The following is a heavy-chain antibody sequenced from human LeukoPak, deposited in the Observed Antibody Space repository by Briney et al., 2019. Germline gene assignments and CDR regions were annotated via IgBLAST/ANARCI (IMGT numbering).Heavy chain of an antibody. CDR1: GFTFSSYA. Sequence: PGGSLRLSCAASGFTFSSYAMHWVRQAPGKGLEWVAVISYDGSNKYYADSVKGRFTISRDNSKNTLYLQMNSLRAEDTAVYYCARDPTHRIAAAGTVTYFYFQHWGQGTLVTVSS. V-gene: IGHV3-30*04. D-gene: IGHD6-13*01. CDR2: ISYDGSNK. J-gene: IGHJ1*01. CDR3: ARDPTHRIAAAGTVTYFYFQH.